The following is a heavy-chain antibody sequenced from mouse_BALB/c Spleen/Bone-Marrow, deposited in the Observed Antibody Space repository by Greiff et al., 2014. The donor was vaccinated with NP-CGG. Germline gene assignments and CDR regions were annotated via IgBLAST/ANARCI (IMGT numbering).Heavy chain of an antibody. J-gene: IGHJ2*01. CDR2: IWAGGST. D-gene: IGHD1-2*01. CDR1: GFSLTSYG. V-gene: IGHV2-9*02. CDR3: ARYYYGFLDY. Sequence: QVQLQQSGPGLVAPSQSLSITCTVSGFSLTSYGVHRIRQPPGKGLEWLGVIWAGGSTNYNSALMSRLSISKDNSKSQVFLKMNSLQTDDTAMYYCARYYYGFLDYWGQGTTLTVSS.